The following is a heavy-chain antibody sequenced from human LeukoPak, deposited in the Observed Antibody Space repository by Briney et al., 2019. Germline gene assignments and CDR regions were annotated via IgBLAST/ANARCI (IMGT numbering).Heavy chain of an antibody. D-gene: IGHD5-24*01. CDR3: ARGSVEDGYIIDY. CDR2: IKQDGSEK. V-gene: IGHV3-7*01. CDR1: GFTFSSYW. J-gene: IGHJ4*02. Sequence: GGPLRLSCAASGFTFSSYWMSWVRQAPGKGLEWVANIKQDGSEKYYVDSVKGRFTISRDNAKNSLYLQMNSLRAEDTAVYYCARGSVEDGYIIDYWGQGTLVTVSS.